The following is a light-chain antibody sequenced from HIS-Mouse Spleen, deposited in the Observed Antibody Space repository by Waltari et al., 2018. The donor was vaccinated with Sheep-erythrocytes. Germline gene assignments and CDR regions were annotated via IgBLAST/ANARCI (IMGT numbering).Light chain of an antibody. CDR1: ALPTKY. CDR3: YSTDSSGNHWV. V-gene: IGLV3-10*01. CDR2: EDS. J-gene: IGLJ3*02. Sequence: SYELTQPPSVSVSPGQTARITSSGAALPTKYAYWYQQKSGQAPVLVIYEDSKRPSGIPERFSGSSSGTMATLTISGAQVEDDADYYCYSTDSSGNHWVFGGGTKLTVL.